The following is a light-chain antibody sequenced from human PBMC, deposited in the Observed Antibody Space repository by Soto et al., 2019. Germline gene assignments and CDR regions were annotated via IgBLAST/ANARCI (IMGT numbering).Light chain of an antibody. CDR2: GAS. V-gene: IGKV3-20*01. CDR1: QSVSSR. Sequence: EVVMSQSPGTLSLSPGERATLSCRASQSVSSRLAWYQQKPGQAPRLLISGASSRATGIPDRFSGSGFGTDFTLTISRLEPEDFALYYCQHYAGGSRITFGQGTRLENK. J-gene: IGKJ5*01. CDR3: QHYAGGSRIT.